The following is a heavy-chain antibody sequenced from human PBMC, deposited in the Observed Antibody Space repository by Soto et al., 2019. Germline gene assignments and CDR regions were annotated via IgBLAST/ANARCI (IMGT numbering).Heavy chain of an antibody. D-gene: IGHD3-3*01. CDR1: GGTFSSYA. CDR3: ARGGTIFGVVIHLANYYYGMDV. CDR2: IIPIFGTA. J-gene: IGHJ6*02. V-gene: IGHV1-69*01. Sequence: SVKDSCKASGGTFSSYAISWVRQAPVQGLEWMGGIIPIFGTANYAQKFQGRVTITADESTSTAYMELSSLRSEDTAVYYCARGGTIFGVVIHLANYYYGMDVWGQGTTVTVSS.